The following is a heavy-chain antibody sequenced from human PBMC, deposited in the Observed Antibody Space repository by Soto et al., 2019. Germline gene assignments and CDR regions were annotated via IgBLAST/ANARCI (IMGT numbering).Heavy chain of an antibody. V-gene: IGHV3-23*01. J-gene: IGHJ6*03. D-gene: IGHD3-16*02. Sequence: GGSLRLSCAASGFSFSDYAMSWVRQAPGKGLEWVSSFSNRAGITYYADSVKGRFTISRDNSKNTLYLQMSSLRAEDTAVYYCARVNYYMDVWGKGTTVTVSS. CDR1: GFSFSDYA. CDR2: FSNRAGIT. CDR3: ARVNYYMDV.